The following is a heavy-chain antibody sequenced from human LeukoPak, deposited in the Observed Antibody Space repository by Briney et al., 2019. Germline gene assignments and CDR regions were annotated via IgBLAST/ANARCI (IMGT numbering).Heavy chain of an antibody. CDR3: AREGDYMWSFLI. V-gene: IGHV3-7*01. D-gene: IGHD1-26*01. J-gene: IGHJ3*02. Sequence: GGSLRLSCAASGFTFSRHWRSWVRLAAGKGLEWVASINYDGSKIYCVDSVKGRFTISRDNAKNSMYLQMNSLRAEDTALYYCAREGDYMWSFLIWGQGTMVTVSS. CDR1: GFTFSRHW. CDR2: INYDGSKI.